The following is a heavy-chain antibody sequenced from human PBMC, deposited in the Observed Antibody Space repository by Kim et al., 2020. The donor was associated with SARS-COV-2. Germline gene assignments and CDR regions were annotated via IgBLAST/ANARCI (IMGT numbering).Heavy chain of an antibody. Sequence: QKFQGRVTMTRDTSTSTVYMELSSLRSEDTAVYYCARGPVVVVPYYGMDVWGQGTTVTVSS. J-gene: IGHJ6*02. D-gene: IGHD2-2*01. CDR3: ARGPVVVVPYYGMDV. V-gene: IGHV1-46*01.